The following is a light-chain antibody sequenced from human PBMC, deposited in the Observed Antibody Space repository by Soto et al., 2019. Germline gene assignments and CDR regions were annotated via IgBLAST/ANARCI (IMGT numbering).Light chain of an antibody. V-gene: IGKV1-39*01. CDR1: QSISSY. Sequence: QVSRSRCSLSASVGDRVTITCRASQSISSYVNWYQQKPGKAPKLLIYAASSLQSGVPSRFGGSGSGTDFTLTISSLQPDDIPNYYCHPSYRPLPFAQGRLLAIK. CDR3: HPSYRPLP. CDR2: AAS. J-gene: IGKJ5*01.